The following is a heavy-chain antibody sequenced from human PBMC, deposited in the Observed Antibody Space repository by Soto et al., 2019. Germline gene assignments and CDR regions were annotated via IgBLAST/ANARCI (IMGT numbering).Heavy chain of an antibody. J-gene: IGHJ4*02. CDR2: MNPNSGNT. CDR1: GYTFTSYD. Sequence: QVQLVQSGAEVKKPGASVKVSCKASGYTFTSYDINWVRQATGQGLEWMGWMNPNSGNTGYAQKLQGRVTMTRNTPISTAYMELGSLRSEDTTVYYCERGLGSSSYFDFYFDYWCQGTLVTVSS. V-gene: IGHV1-8*01. CDR3: ERGLGSSSYFDFYFDY. D-gene: IGHD6-6*01.